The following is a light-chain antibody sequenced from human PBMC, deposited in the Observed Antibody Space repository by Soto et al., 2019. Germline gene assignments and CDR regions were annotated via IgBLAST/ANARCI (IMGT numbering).Light chain of an antibody. V-gene: IGKV3-20*01. CDR2: GAS. CDR1: QSVSSSY. CDR3: QQYGSSPKT. Sequence: EIVLTQSPGTLSLSPGERANLSCRASQSVSSSYLAWYQLKPGQAPRLLIYGASSRATGIPDRFSGSGSGTDFTLTISRLEPEDFAVYYCQQYGSSPKTFGQGTKLEIK. J-gene: IGKJ2*01.